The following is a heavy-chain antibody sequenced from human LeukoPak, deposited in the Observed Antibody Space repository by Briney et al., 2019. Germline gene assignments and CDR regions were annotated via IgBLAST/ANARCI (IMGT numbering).Heavy chain of an antibody. J-gene: IGHJ3*02. CDR3: AKNHDSNTYHTDDAFDI. CDR2: ISVSGRST. Sequence: GGSLRLSCAASGFPFNSYAMNWVRQAPGKGLEWVSVISVSGRSTYYADSVKGRFTISRDSSKSTLYLQMNSLRAEDTAIYYCAKNHDSNTYHTDDAFDIWGQGTMVTVSS. V-gene: IGHV3-23*01. D-gene: IGHD2/OR15-2a*01. CDR1: GFPFNSYA.